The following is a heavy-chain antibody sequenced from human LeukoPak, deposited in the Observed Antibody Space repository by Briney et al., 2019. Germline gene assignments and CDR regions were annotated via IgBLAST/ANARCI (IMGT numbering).Heavy chain of an antibody. CDR2: INHSGST. J-gene: IGHJ6*03. Sequence: SETLSLTCAVYGGCFSGYYWSWIRQPPGKGLERIGEINHSGSTNYNPSLKSRVTISVDTSKNQFSLKLSSVTAADTAVYYCARRNFPIYYYMDVWGKGTTVTVSS. V-gene: IGHV4-34*01. CDR1: GGCFSGYY. CDR3: ARRNFPIYYYMDV. D-gene: IGHD5-24*01.